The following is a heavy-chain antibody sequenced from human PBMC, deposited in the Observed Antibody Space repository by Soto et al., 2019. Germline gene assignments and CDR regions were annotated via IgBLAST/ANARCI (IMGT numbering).Heavy chain of an antibody. V-gene: IGHV1-8*02. CDR1: GYTFINYD. J-gene: IGHJ6*02. Sequence: QVQLVQSGAEVKKPGASVKVSCKASGYTFINYDINWVRQAPGQGLEWVGWMNPNSGNTGYAQRFQGRLTMTRDSSRSTAYMELSSLRADDTAVYYCARVLAAMDHYGMDVWGQGTTVTVSS. CDR3: ARVLAAMDHYGMDV. CDR2: MNPNSGNT. D-gene: IGHD2-2*01.